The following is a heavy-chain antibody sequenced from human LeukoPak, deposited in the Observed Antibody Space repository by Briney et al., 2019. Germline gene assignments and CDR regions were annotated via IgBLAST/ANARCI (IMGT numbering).Heavy chain of an antibody. D-gene: IGHD1-26*01. CDR1: GYSISSGYY. Sequence: SETLSLTCTVSGYSISSGYYWGWIRQPPGKGLEWIGSIYHSGSTYYNPSLKSRVTKSVDTSKNQFSLKLHSVTAADTAVYYCARVWELSDAFDIWGQGTMVTVSS. V-gene: IGHV4-38-2*02. J-gene: IGHJ3*02. CDR2: IYHSGST. CDR3: ARVWELSDAFDI.